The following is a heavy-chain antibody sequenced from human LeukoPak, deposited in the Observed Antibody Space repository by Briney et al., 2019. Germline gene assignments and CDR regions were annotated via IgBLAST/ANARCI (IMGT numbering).Heavy chain of an antibody. V-gene: IGHV4-39*07. CDR3: ASSPSYCSGGSCYPNWFDP. J-gene: IGHJ5*02. CDR2: ISYSGGT. D-gene: IGHD2-15*01. CDR1: GDSITSSSFF. Sequence: PSETLSLTCTVSGDSITSSSFFWDWIRQPPGRGLEWIGNISYSGGTNYNPSLQSRVTISVDTSKNQFSLKLSSVTAADTAVYYCASSPSYCSGGSCYPNWFDPWGQGTLVTVSS.